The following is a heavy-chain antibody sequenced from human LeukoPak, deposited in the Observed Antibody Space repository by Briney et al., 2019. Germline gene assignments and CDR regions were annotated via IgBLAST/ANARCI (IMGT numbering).Heavy chain of an antibody. CDR3: ARERPARLDRSAGFDI. Sequence: GGSLRLSCAASGFTFSSYWMSWVRQAPGKGLEWVANIKQDGSEKYYVDSVKGRFTISRDNAKNSLYLQMNSLRAEDTAVYYCARERPARLDRSAGFDIWGQGTMVTVSS. CDR2: IKQDGSEK. V-gene: IGHV3-7*01. CDR1: GFTFSSYW. J-gene: IGHJ3*02. D-gene: IGHD6-6*01.